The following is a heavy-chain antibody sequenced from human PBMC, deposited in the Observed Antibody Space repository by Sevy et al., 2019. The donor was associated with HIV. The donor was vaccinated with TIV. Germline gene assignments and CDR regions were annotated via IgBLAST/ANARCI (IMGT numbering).Heavy chain of an antibody. J-gene: IGHJ6*02. CDR3: AKSYFGSGTSYGMDP. CDR1: GFTFRNFW. D-gene: IGHD3-10*01. CDR2: IRQDGSEK. V-gene: IGHV3-7*01. Sequence: GGSLRLSCAVSGFTFRNFWMSWVRQAPGKGLEWVANIRQDGSEKYYVDSVRGRFTISRDNAKNSLFLQLNSLRADDTAIYYCAKSYFGSGTSYGMDPWGLGTTVTVSS.